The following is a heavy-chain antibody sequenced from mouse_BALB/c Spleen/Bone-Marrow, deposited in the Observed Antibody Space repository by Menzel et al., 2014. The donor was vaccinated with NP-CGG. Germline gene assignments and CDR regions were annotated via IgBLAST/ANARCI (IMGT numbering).Heavy chain of an antibody. J-gene: IGHJ2*01. CDR2: INPYSDGT. Sequence: EVQLQQSGPELVKPGASVKMSCKASGYTFTSYVMHWVKQKPGQGLEWIGYINPYSDGTKYNEKFKGKATLTSDKSSSTAYMELSSLTSEDSAVYYCARNLYFDYWGQGTTLTVSS. CDR3: ARNLYFDY. CDR1: GYTFTSYV. V-gene: IGHV1-14*01.